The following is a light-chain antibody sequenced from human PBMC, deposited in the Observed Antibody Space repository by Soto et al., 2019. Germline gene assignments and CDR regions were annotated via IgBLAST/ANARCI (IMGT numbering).Light chain of an antibody. Sequence: EIVLTQSPGTVSLSPGERATLSCRASQSVSSNYLAWYQQKPGQAPRLLIYCASSRATGIPDRFSGSGSGTDFTLTISGLEPEDFAVYYCQQYGGLPRTFGQGTKVEIK. J-gene: IGKJ1*01. V-gene: IGKV3-20*01. CDR3: QQYGGLPRT. CDR2: CAS. CDR1: QSVSSNY.